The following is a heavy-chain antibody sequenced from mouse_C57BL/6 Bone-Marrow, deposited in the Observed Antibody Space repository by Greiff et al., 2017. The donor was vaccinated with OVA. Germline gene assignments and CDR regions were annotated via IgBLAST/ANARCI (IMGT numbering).Heavy chain of an antibody. CDR1: GFNIKDDY. Sequence: EVQLQQPGAELVRPGASVKLSCTASGFNIKDDYMHWVKQRPEQGLEWIGWIDPENGDTEYASKFQGKATITADTSSNTAYLQLSSLTSEDTAVYYCTTLVARDAMDDWGQGTSVTVSS. CDR3: TTLVARDAMDD. J-gene: IGHJ4*01. V-gene: IGHV14-4*01. CDR2: IDPENGDT. D-gene: IGHD1-1*01.